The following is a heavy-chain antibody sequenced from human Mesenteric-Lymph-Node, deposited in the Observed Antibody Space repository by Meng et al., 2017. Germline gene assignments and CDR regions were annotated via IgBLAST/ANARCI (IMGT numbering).Heavy chain of an antibody. CDR1: GYTFTNYA. CDR3: ARGLWEQSRYYFDS. Sequence: QVHLVQSGAEVKKPGASVKASCKASGYTFTNYATQWGRQAPGKRLEWMGWINSGNGKTKYSEKFQGRVTITRDTSATTAYMELSSLRSEDMAVYYCARGLWEQSRYYFDSWGQGTLVTVSS. J-gene: IGHJ4*02. V-gene: IGHV1-3*01. D-gene: IGHD1-26*01. CDR2: INSGNGKT.